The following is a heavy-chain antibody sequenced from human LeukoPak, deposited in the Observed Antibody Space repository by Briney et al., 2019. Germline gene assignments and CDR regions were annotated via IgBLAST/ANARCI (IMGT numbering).Heavy chain of an antibody. CDR1: GFTFSTYA. CDR2: IRSTTYGGTT. Sequence: GGSLRLSCAASGFTFSTYAMSWVRQAPGKGLEWVGFIRSTTYGGTTEYAASVKGRFTISRDDSKSIAYLQMNSLKTEDTAVYYCTRLGVAAREVRWFDPWGQGTLVTVPS. CDR3: TRLGVAAREVRWFDP. V-gene: IGHV3-49*04. D-gene: IGHD6-6*01. J-gene: IGHJ5*02.